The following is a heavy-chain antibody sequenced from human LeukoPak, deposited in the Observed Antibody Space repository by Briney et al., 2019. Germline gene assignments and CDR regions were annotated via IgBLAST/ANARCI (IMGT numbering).Heavy chain of an antibody. D-gene: IGHD3-10*01. J-gene: IGHJ5*02. CDR2: ISYDGSNK. CDR3: ARGFGYYDSGSHGYNWFDP. Sequence: GGSLRLSCAASGFTFSSYAMHWVRQAPGKGLEWVAVISYDGSNKYYADSVKGRFTISRDNSKNTLYLQMNSLRAEDTAVHYCARGFGYYDSGSHGYNWFDPWGQGTLVTVSS. CDR1: GFTFSSYA. V-gene: IGHV3-30*04.